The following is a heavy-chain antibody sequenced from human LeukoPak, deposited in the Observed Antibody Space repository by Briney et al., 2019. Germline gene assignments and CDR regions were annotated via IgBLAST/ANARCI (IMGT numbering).Heavy chain of an antibody. CDR1: GFIFTGYF. Sequence: GGSLRLSCAASGFIFTGYFMSWVRQAPGKGLEWVASIKPDGSQRDYVDSVKGRFTISRDNAQNSLYLQMNSLRVEDTAVYYCARDDASSSFTYWGQGALVTVSS. J-gene: IGHJ4*02. D-gene: IGHD3-16*01. V-gene: IGHV3-7*01. CDR3: ARDDASSSFTY. CDR2: IKPDGSQR.